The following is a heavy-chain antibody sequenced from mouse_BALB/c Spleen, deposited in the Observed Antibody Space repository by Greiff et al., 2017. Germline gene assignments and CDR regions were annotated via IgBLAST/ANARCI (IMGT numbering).Heavy chain of an antibody. J-gene: IGHJ3*01. CDR1: GYTFTSYW. Sequence: VQLQQPGAELVKPGASVKLSCKASGYTFTSYWMHWVKQRPGQGLEWIGEINPSNGRTNYNEKFKSKATLTVDKSSSTAYMQLSSLTSEDSAVYYCARSRSIPPGEAWFAYWGQGTLVTVSA. CDR2: INPSNGRT. CDR3: ARSRSIPPGEAWFAY. V-gene: IGHV1S81*02. D-gene: IGHD5-1-1*01.